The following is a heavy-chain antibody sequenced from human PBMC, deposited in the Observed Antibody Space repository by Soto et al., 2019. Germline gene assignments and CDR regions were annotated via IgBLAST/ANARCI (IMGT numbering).Heavy chain of an antibody. D-gene: IGHD2-21*01. J-gene: IGHJ4*02. CDR1: GYTFTSYY. CDR3: GRGLTVAYSPALL. CDR2: INPGGGRT. V-gene: IGHV1-46*01. Sequence: QVQLVQSGAGVKKPGASVKVSCKASGYTFTSYYMHWVRQAPGQGLEWMGLINPGGGRTSYAENLHGRVTMTRDTSTSTVYMELSSLRSEDTAVYYCGRGLTVAYSPALLWGQGTLVTVSS.